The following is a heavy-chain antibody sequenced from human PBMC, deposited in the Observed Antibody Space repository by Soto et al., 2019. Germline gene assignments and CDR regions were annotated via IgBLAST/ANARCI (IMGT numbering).Heavy chain of an antibody. CDR1: GFTFSSYA. V-gene: IGHV3-30-3*01. CDR2: ISYDGSNK. CDR3: ARPNYYDSSGYLVPDAFDI. D-gene: IGHD3-22*01. J-gene: IGHJ3*02. Sequence: GGSLRLSCAASGFTFSSYAMHWVRQAPGKGLEWVAVISYDGSNKYYADSVKGRFTISRDNSKNTLYLQMNSLRAEDTAVYYCARPNYYDSSGYLVPDAFDIWGQGTMVTVPS.